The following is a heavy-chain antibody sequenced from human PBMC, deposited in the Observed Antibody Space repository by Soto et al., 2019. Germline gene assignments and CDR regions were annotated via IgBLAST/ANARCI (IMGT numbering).Heavy chain of an antibody. D-gene: IGHD1-26*01. J-gene: IGHJ4*02. V-gene: IGHV3-33*01. CDR1: GFTFSSYG. CDR2: IWYDGSNK. CDR3: AREGGSYPFDC. Sequence: QVQLVESGGGVVQPGRSLRLSCAASGFTFSSYGMHWVRQAPGQGLEWVAAIWYDGSNKYYADSVKGRFTISRDNSKNTLDLQMNSLRAEDTAVYYCAREGGSYPFDCWGQGTLVTVSS.